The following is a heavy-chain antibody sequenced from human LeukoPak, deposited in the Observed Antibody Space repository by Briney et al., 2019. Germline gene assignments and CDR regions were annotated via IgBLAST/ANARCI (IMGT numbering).Heavy chain of an antibody. D-gene: IGHD6-19*01. CDR1: GYTFTGYY. J-gene: IGHJ4*02. Sequence: SVTVSCKASGYTFTGYYLHWVRQAPGQALEGMEWINPNSGGTNYAQKFQVWVTMTRDTSISTAYMELSRLRSDDTAVYYCARAYSSGWYFDYWGQGTLVTVSS. V-gene: IGHV1-2*04. CDR3: ARAYSSGWYFDY. CDR2: INPNSGGT.